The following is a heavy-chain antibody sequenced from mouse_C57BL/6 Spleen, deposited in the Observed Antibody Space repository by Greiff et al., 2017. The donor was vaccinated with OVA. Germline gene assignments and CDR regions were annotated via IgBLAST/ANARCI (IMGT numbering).Heavy chain of an antibody. J-gene: IGHJ2*01. CDR1: GYTFTGYW. V-gene: IGHV1-9*01. D-gene: IGHD1-1*01. CDR3: ARSIGGLFITTVEDYFDY. CDR2: ILPGSGST. Sequence: QVQLQQSGAELMKPGASVKLSCKATGYTFTGYWIEWVKQRPGHGLEWIGEILPGSGSTNYNEKFKGKATFTADTSSNTAYMQLSSLTTEDSAIYYCARSIGGLFITTVEDYFDYWGQGTTLTVSS.